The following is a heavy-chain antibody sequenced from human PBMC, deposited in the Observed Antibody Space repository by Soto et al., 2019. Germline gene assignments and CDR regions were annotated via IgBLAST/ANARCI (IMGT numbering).Heavy chain of an antibody. Sequence: QVQLVESGGGVVQPGRSLRLSCAASGFTFSSYGMHWVRQAPGKGLVWVAVISYDGSNKYYADSVKGRFTISRDNSKNTLYLQMNSLRAEDTAVYYCASVASYVVEPDYWGQGTLVTVSS. CDR2: ISYDGSNK. V-gene: IGHV3-30*03. D-gene: IGHD6-19*01. CDR3: ASVASYVVEPDY. CDR1: GFTFSSYG. J-gene: IGHJ4*02.